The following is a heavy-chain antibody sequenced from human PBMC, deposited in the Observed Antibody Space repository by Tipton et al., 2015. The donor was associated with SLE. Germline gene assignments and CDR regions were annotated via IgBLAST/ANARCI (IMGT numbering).Heavy chain of an antibody. V-gene: IGHV4-39*02. CDR3: ARLPPVWFRESRAAFDI. CDR2: VYYSGSN. Sequence: TLSLTCTVSGVLMSSSGHYWGWIRQPPGKGLEWIGNVYYSGSNYYNPSLKSRLIISIDTSKNYFSLDLSSVTAADTAVYYCARLPPVWFRESRAAFDIWGQGTLVIVSS. D-gene: IGHD3-10*01. J-gene: IGHJ3*02. CDR1: GVLMSSSGHY.